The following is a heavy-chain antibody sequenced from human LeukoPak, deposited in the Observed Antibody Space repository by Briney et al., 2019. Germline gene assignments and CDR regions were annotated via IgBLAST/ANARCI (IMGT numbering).Heavy chain of an antibody. D-gene: IGHD2-15*01. CDR2: IKQDGSES. J-gene: IGHJ4*02. Sequence: GGSLRLSCAASGFTFSSYWMSWVRQAPGKGLEWVANIKQDGSESYYVDSVKGRFTFSRDNAKNSLYLQIISLRAEDTAVYYCARDPGRLDYWGQGTLVTVSS. CDR1: GFTFSSYW. V-gene: IGHV3-7*01. CDR3: ARDPGRLDY.